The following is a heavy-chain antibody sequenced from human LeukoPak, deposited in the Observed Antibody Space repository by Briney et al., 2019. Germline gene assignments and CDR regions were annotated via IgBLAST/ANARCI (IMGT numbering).Heavy chain of an antibody. CDR2: IYYSGST. CDR1: GGSISSYY. J-gene: IGHJ4*02. D-gene: IGHD3-10*01. CDR3: ARGLMVRGVSLDH. Sequence: PSETLSLTCTVSGGSISSYYWSWIRQPPGKGLEWIGYIYYSGSTNYNPSLKSRVTISVDTSKNQFSLKLSSVTAADTAVYYCARGLMVRGVSLDHWGQGTLVTVSS. V-gene: IGHV4-59*01.